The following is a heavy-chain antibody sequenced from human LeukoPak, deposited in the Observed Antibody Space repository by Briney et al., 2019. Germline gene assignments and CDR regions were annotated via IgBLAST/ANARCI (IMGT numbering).Heavy chain of an antibody. V-gene: IGHV3-23*01. J-gene: IGHJ3*02. CDR2: ITGTT. CDR3: AKAFREYGSSTYSSFDI. D-gene: IGHD6-13*01. CDR1: GFTFSSYA. Sequence: GRSLRLSCAASGFTFSSYAMSWVRPAPGKGLQWVSTITGTTHYADSVRGRFTISRDNSKNILYLQMNSLSTEDTAIYYCAKAFREYGSSTYSSFDIWGQGTMVTVSS.